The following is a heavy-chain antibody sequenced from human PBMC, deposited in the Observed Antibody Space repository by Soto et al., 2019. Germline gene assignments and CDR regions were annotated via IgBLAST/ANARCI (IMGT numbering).Heavy chain of an antibody. CDR2: ISAYNGNA. CDR3: ARGGGRLDDCWRGYYRLYYYYTAV. V-gene: IGHV1-18*01. J-gene: IGHJ6*03. CDR1: GYTFTSYG. D-gene: IGHD3-3*01. Sequence: QVQLVQSGAEVKKPGASVKVSCKASGYTFTSYGISWVRQATGQGLEWMGWISAYNGNANYAQKLQGRVNMTTDTAMSTAYRELRSLRSEDTAVDDCARGGGRLDDCWRGYYRLYYYYTAVWGKGTTVTVSS.